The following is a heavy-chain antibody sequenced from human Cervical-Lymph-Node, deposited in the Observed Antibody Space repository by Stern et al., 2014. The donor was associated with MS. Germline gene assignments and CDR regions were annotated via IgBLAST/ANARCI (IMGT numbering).Heavy chain of an antibody. Sequence: VQLVQSGAEVKKPGSSVKVSCKASGDSLTSSAFSWVRQAPGEVLAWMGGIIPIFYTANYAQKFQGRVTISADESTSIVYMELSSLRFDDTAVYYCARDGSGTYYYYYGLDVWGQGTTVTVSS. D-gene: IGHD3-10*01. CDR3: ARDGSGTYYYYYGLDV. J-gene: IGHJ6*02. CDR2: IIPIFYTA. CDR1: GDSLTSSA. V-gene: IGHV1-69*01.